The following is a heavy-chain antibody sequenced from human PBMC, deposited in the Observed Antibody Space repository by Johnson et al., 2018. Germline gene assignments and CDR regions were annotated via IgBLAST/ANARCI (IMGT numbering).Heavy chain of an antibody. V-gene: IGHV3-30-3*01. J-gene: IGHJ3*02. CDR1: GFTFSSYA. CDR2: ISYDGSNK. CDR3: ARDFTMIAAFAFDI. Sequence: QVQLVQSGGGVVQPGRSLRLSCAASGFTFSSYAIHWVRQAPGKGLEWVAVISYDGSNKYYADSVKGRFTISRDNSKNTLYLQMNSLRAEDTAVYYCARDFTMIAAFAFDIWGQGTMVTVSS. D-gene: IGHD3-22*01.